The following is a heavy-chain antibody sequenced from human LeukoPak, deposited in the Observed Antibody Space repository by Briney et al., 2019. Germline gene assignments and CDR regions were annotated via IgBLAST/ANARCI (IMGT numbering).Heavy chain of an antibody. CDR2: TYYRSKWYM. D-gene: IGHD6-13*01. CDR3: ASKSYIAAADY. V-gene: IGHV6-1*01. CDR1: GDSVYSTSLA. J-gene: IGHJ4*02. Sequence: SQTLSLTCAIPGDSVYSTSLAWNCIRQSPSRGLEWLGRTYYRSKWYMDYAVSVKSRTSINPDTSKNQFSLQLNSVTPEDTAVYYCASKSYIAAADYWGQGTLVTVSS.